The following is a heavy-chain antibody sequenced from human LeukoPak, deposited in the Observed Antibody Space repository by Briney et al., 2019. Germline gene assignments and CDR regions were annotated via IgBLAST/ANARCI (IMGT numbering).Heavy chain of an antibody. V-gene: IGHV4-34*01. CDR3: ARHEPYYDILTGYYPPPYYYMDV. Sequence: SETLSLTCAVYIDSFTNYYWNWIRQTPGKGLEWIGEVNDSGGTNINPSLRSRVILSVDTSKNQFSLKLSSVTAADTAVYYCARHEPYYDILTGYYPPPYYYMDVWGKGTTVTISS. D-gene: IGHD3-9*01. J-gene: IGHJ6*03. CDR2: VNDSGGT. CDR1: IDSFTNYY.